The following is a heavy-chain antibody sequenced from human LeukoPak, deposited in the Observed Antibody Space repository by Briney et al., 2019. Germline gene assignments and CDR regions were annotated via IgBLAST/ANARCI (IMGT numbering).Heavy chain of an antibody. J-gene: IGHJ3*02. D-gene: IGHD3-10*01. CDR2: INSDGSST. CDR3: ARGGYYGSGSYDAFDT. Sequence: GSLRLSCAASGFTFSSYWMHWVRQAPGKGLVWVSRINSDGSSTSYADSVKGRFTISRDNSKNTLYLQMNSLRAEDTAVYYCARGGYYGSGSYDAFDTWGQGTKVTVSS. V-gene: IGHV3-74*01. CDR1: GFTFSSYW.